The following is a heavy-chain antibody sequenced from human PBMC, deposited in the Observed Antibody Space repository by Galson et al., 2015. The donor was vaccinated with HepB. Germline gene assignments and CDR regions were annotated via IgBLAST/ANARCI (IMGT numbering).Heavy chain of an antibody. D-gene: IGHD2-2*01. CDR3: AKDRARVVPAAYDAFDI. Sequence: SLRLSCAASGFTFSSYGMHWVRQAPGKGLEWVAVISYDGSNKYYADSVKGRFTISRDNSKNMLYLQMNSLRAEDTAVYYCAKDRARVVPAAYDAFDIWGQGTMVTVSS. V-gene: IGHV3-30*18. CDR2: ISYDGSNK. J-gene: IGHJ3*02. CDR1: GFTFSSYG.